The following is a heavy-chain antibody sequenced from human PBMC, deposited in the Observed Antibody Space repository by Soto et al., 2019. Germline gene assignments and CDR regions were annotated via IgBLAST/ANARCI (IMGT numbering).Heavy chain of an antibody. J-gene: IGHJ4*02. V-gene: IGHV3-15*01. CDR2: IKSKTDGGTT. D-gene: IGHD2-2*01. CDR1: GFTFSNAW. Sequence: ASGFTFSNAWMSWVRQAPGKGLEWVGRIKSKTDGGTTDYAAPVKGRFTISRDDSKNTRYLQMNSLNTEDTAVYYCTTLYCSSTSCYPEFDYWGQGTLVTVSS. CDR3: TTLYCSSTSCYPEFDY.